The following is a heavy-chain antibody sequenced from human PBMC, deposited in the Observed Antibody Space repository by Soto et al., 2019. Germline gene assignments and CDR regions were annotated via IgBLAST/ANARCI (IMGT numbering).Heavy chain of an antibody. CDR3: ARAAESGSSPFDY. J-gene: IGHJ4*02. CDR1: GSRFGSYA. V-gene: IGHV3-30-3*01. Sequence: PGAPLSDPAAALGSRFGSYAGHAARRAPGKGLEGLAVISYDGSNKYYAASVKGRFTISRDNSKNTLYLQMNSLRAEDTAVYYCARAAESGSSPFDYWGQGTLVTVYS. CDR2: ISYDGSNK. D-gene: IGHD1-26*01.